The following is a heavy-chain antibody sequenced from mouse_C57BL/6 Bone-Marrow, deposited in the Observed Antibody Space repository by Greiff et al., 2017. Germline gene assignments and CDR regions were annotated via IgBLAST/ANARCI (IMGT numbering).Heavy chain of an antibody. CDR3: ARDPFIYYYGSSWFAY. J-gene: IGHJ3*01. D-gene: IGHD1-1*01. Sequence: VQLQESGAELARPGASVKLSCKASGYTFTSYGISWVKQRTGQGLEWIGEIYPRSGNTYYNEKFKGKATLTADKSYSTAYMELRSLTSEDSAVYFCARDPFIYYYGSSWFAYWGQGTLVTVSA. CDR2: IYPRSGNT. V-gene: IGHV1-81*01. CDR1: GYTFTSYG.